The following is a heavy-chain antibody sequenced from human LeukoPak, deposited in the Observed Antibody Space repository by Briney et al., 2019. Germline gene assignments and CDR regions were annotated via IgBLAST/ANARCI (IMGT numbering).Heavy chain of an antibody. V-gene: IGHV3-23*01. CDR1: GLTFRNYA. J-gene: IGHJ4*02. D-gene: IGHD2-15*01. CDR3: AKGSGSSCYSPCDC. Sequence: GGSLRLSCAASGLTFRNYAMSWVRQAPGKGLEWVSVICANDGNTCYADAVKGRFTISRDNSKDTLYLQMDSLRAEDTAVYYCAKGSGSSCYSPCDCWGQGILVTVSS. CDR2: ICANDGNT.